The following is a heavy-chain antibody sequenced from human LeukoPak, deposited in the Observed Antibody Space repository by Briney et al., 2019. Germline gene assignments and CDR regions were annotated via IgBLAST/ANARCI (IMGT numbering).Heavy chain of an antibody. CDR3: AIPYSSSSGGTAFDI. J-gene: IGHJ3*02. CDR1: GFTFSSYG. Sequence: GGSLRLSCAASGFTFSSYGMHWVRQAPGKGLEWVAFIRYDGSNKYYADSVKGRFTISRDNSKNTLYLQMNSLRAEDTAVYYCAIPYSSSSGGTAFDIWGQGTMVTVSS. D-gene: IGHD6-6*01. CDR2: IRYDGSNK. V-gene: IGHV3-30*02.